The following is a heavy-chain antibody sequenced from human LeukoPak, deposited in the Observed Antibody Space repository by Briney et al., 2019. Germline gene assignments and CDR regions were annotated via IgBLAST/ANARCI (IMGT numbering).Heavy chain of an antibody. V-gene: IGHV4-61*08. CDR2: ISHSGST. CDR3: AGHHPRNTVDF. CDR1: GGSISSGGYS. Sequence: SETLSLTCAVSGGSISSGGYSWSWIRQPPGKGLEWIGYISHSGSTTYSPSLKSRVTISLDTSKNQFSLKLSSVTAADTAVYYCAGHHPRNTVDFWGQGTLVTVSS. J-gene: IGHJ4*02. D-gene: IGHD2/OR15-2a*01.